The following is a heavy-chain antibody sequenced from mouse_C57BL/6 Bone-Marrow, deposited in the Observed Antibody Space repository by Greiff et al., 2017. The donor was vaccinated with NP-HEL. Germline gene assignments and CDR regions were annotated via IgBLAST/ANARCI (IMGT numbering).Heavy chain of an antibody. V-gene: IGHV14-4*01. CDR3: TVYRNP. D-gene: IGHD2-5*01. J-gene: IGHJ4*01. CDR1: GFNIKDYY. CDR2: IEPENGDT. Sequence: EVQLVESGAELVRPGASVKLSCTASGFNIKDYYMHWVKQRPEQGLEWIGWIEPENGDTEYASKVQGKATITADTSSNTAYLQISSLTSEDTADYCCTVYRNPWGQGTSVTVSS.